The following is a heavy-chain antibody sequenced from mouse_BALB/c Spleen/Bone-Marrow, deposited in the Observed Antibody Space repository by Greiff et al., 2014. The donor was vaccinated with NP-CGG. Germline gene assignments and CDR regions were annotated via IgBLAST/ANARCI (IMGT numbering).Heavy chain of an antibody. V-gene: IGHV1-5*01. CDR1: GYTFTSYW. J-gene: IGHJ2*01. D-gene: IGHD3-1*01. CDR3: TRSGKYYFDY. Sequence: VQLQQSGTVLARPGASVKMSCEASGYTFTSYWMHWVKQRPGQGLEWIGAIYPGNSDTGYNQKFKGKAKLTAVTSTSTAYMELNSLTNEDSAVYYCTRSGKYYFDYWGQGTTLTVSS. CDR2: IYPGNSDT.